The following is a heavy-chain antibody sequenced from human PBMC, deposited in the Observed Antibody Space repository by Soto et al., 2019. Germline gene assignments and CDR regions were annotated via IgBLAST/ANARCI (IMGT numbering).Heavy chain of an antibody. CDR1: GFSLSNARMG. CDR3: ARLGAFGELETVDY. D-gene: IGHD3-10*01. Sequence: QVTLKESGPVLVKPTETLTLTCTVSGFSLSNARMGVSWIRQPPGKALEWLAHIFSNDEKSYSTSLKSRLTSSKDTSKSQVVRTTTNMDPVDTATYYCARLGAFGELETVDYWGQGTLVTVSS. J-gene: IGHJ4*02. CDR2: IFSNDEK. V-gene: IGHV2-26*01.